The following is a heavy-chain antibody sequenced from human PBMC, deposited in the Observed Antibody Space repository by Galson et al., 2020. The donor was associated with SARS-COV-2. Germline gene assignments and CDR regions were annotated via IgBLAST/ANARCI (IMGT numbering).Heavy chain of an antibody. CDR3: ARARITIFGVVTMDAFDI. Sequence: SETLSLTCTVSGGSISSHYWSWIRQPPGKGLEWIGYIYYSGSTNYNPSLKSRVTISVDTSKNQFSLKLSSVTAADTAVYYCARARITIFGVVTMDAFDIWGQGTMVTVSS. V-gene: IGHV4-59*11. CDR1: GGSISSHY. D-gene: IGHD3-3*01. J-gene: IGHJ3*02. CDR2: IYYSGST.